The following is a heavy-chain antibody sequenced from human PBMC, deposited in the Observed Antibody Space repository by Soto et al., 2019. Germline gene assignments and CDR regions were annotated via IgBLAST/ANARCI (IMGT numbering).Heavy chain of an antibody. J-gene: IGHJ5*02. Sequence: SETLSLTCTVSGGSIRSYDWSWIRQPPGKGLEWIGYIYYSGSTNYNPSLKSRVTISVDTSKNQFSLKLSSVTAADTAVYYCARDRNRNWFDPWGQGTLVTVSS. D-gene: IGHD4-4*01. CDR3: ARDRNRNWFDP. CDR1: GGSIRSYD. CDR2: IYYSGST. V-gene: IGHV4-59*01.